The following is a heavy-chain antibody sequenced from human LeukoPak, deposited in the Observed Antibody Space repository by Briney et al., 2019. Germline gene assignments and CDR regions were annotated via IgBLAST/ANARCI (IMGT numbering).Heavy chain of an antibody. CDR1: GFTFSGFW. D-gene: IGHD3-16*01. Sequence: PGGSLRLSCAVSGFTFSGFWMSWSRQAPGKGLEWVAVISYDGDNEYYADSVKGQFTISRDNSKDRLYLQMNSLRPEDTAMYYCARVRGGRSWYYYGMDVWGRGTTVTVSS. CDR2: ISYDGDNE. V-gene: IGHV3-30*13. CDR3: ARVRGGRSWYYYGMDV. J-gene: IGHJ6*02.